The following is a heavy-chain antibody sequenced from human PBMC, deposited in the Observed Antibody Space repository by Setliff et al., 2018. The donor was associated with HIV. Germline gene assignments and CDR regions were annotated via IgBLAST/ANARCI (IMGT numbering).Heavy chain of an antibody. V-gene: IGHV4-28*02. Sequence: TLSLTCVVSGYSISSNDWWGWIRQSPGKGLEWIGYIYYSGSIYYIPSLKSRVTMSVDTSKNQFSLKLSSVTAVDTAVYYCAKKGNGDYHFDYWGQGTLVTVSS. CDR2: IYYSGSI. D-gene: IGHD4-17*01. CDR3: AKKGNGDYHFDY. J-gene: IGHJ4*02. CDR1: GYSISSNDW.